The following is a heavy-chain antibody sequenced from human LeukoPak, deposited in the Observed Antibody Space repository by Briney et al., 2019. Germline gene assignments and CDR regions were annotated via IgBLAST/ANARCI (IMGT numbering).Heavy chain of an antibody. CDR1: GFTFSSYS. CDR2: ISYDGSNK. D-gene: IGHD5-18*01. Sequence: GGSLRLSCAASGFTFSSYSMHWVRQAPGKGLEWVAVISYDGSNKYYADSVKGRFTISRDNSKNTLYLQMNSLRAEDTAVYYCASGYSYGKVDYWGQGTLVTVSS. CDR3: ASGYSYGKVDY. J-gene: IGHJ4*02. V-gene: IGHV3-30*03.